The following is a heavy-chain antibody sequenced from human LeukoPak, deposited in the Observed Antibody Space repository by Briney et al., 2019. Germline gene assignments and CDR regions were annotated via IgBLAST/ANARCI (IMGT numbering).Heavy chain of an antibody. CDR1: GGTFSSYA. D-gene: IGHD2-2*01. V-gene: IGHV1-69*06. J-gene: IGHJ6*04. CDR3: ARPSAYCSRTGCKYYYGRDV. Sequence: SVKVSCKASGGTFSSYAISRVRQDPGEGLEWVGGIIPILGTANYAQKLQGRVTITADKSPSTAYMELSSLRSEDTAVYYCARPSAYCSRTGCKYYYGRDVWRKGTTVSVS. CDR2: IIPILGTA.